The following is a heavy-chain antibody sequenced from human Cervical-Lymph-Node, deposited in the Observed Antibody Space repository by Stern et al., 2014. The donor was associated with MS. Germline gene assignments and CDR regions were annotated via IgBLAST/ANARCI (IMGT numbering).Heavy chain of an antibody. Sequence: VQLVESGGGVVQPGRSLRLSCAASGFTFSSYGMHWVRQAPGKGLEWVAAISYDGSNKYYADSVKGRFTISRDNSKNALYLQMNSLRAEDTAVYYCAKAKAPIVVVPAAPGDYWGQGTLVTVSS. CDR2: ISYDGSNK. CDR1: GFTFSSYG. J-gene: IGHJ4*02. V-gene: IGHV3-30*18. CDR3: AKAKAPIVVVPAAPGDY. D-gene: IGHD2-2*01.